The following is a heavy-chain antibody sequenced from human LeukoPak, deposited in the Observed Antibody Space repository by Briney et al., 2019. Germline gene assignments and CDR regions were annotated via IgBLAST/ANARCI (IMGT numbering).Heavy chain of an antibody. D-gene: IGHD2-15*01. CDR3: TTDPDIVVVVAATPEDY. V-gene: IGHV3-15*01. CDR1: GFTFSSYA. CDR2: IKSKTDGGTT. Sequence: GRSLRLSCAASGFTFSSYAMHWVRHAPGKGLECVGRIKSKTDGGTTDYAAPVKGRFTISRDDSKNTLYLQMNSLKTEDTAVYYCTTDPDIVVVVAATPEDYWGQGTLVTVSS. J-gene: IGHJ4*02.